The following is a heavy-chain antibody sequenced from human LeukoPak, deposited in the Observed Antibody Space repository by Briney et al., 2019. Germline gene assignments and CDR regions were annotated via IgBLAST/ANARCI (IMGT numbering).Heavy chain of an antibody. Sequence: GASVKVSCKASGYTFTGYYMHWVRQAPGQGLEWMGWINPNSGGTNYAQKFQGRVTMTRDTSISTAYMELSRLRSDDTAVYYCARVSHSGIVGATVGYFDYWGQGTLVTVSS. J-gene: IGHJ4*02. CDR3: ARVSHSGIVGATVGYFDY. D-gene: IGHD1-26*01. V-gene: IGHV1-2*02. CDR2: INPNSGGT. CDR1: GYTFTGYY.